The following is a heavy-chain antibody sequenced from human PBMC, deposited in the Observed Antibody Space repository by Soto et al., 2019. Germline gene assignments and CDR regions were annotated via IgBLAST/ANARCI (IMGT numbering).Heavy chain of an antibody. CDR3: VSVVAIPGYPDN. CDR2: IVPTVDTS. Sequence: QVQLVQSGAEVRQPASSVKVSCKTSGATFSSYAITWVRQAPGQGLEWMGGIVPTVDTSTYAQKFQGRVTITADKVTNTVYMELSSLRSDDTAVYYCVSVVAIPGYPDNWGQGTLVTVSS. J-gene: IGHJ4*02. CDR1: GATFSSYA. V-gene: IGHV1-69*14. D-gene: IGHD5-12*01.